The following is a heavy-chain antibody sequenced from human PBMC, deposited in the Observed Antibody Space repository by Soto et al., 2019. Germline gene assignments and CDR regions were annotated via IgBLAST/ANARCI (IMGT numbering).Heavy chain of an antibody. CDR1: GFTFSTYG. D-gene: IGHD1-26*01. CDR2: IWYDGSHK. J-gene: IGHJ4*02. V-gene: IGHV3-33*01. CDR3: ARAVGPFDY. Sequence: QVQLVEPGGGVVQPGRSLRLSCAASGFTFSTYGMHWVRQAPGMGLEWVAVIWYDGSHKDYADSVKGRFTISRDNSKNTLYLQMNSLRVEDTAVYYCARAVGPFDYWGQGTLVTVSS.